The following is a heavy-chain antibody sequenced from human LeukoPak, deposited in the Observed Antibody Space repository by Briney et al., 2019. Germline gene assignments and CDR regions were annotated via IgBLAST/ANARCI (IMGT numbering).Heavy chain of an antibody. CDR3: ARDRSITGRPRDY. CDR1: GFIFSNYG. V-gene: IGHV3-30*02. J-gene: IGHJ4*02. Sequence: GGSLRLSCTASGFIFSNYGMHWVRQAPGKGLEWVAFIWYDGSNKYYGDSVKGRFTISRDNSKNTVWLQMNSLRPEDTAVYYCARDRSITGRPRDYWGQGTLVTVSS. D-gene: IGHD6-6*01. CDR2: IWYDGSNK.